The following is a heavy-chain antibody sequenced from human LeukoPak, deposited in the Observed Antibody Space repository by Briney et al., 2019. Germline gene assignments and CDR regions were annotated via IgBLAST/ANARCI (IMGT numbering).Heavy chain of an antibody. CDR2: INPSGGST. CDR3: ARASGIAARPSWFDP. J-gene: IGHJ5*02. Sequence: GASVKVSCKASGYTFTSYYMHWVRQAPGQGLEWMGIINPSGGSTSYAQKFQGRVTMTRDTSTSTVYMELSSLRSEDTAVYYCARASGIAARPSWFDPWGQRTLVTVSS. CDR1: GYTFTSYY. D-gene: IGHD6-6*01. V-gene: IGHV1-46*01.